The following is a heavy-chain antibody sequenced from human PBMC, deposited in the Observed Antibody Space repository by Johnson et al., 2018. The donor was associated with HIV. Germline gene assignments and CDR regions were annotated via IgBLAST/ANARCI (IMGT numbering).Heavy chain of an antibody. CDR2: IKPDGSEK. V-gene: IGHV3-7*05. Sequence: VQLVESGGALVQPGGSLRLSCAASGFTFTNFWMGWVRQAPGKGLEWVANIKPDGSEKFYVDSVKGRFTISRDNATNSLFLQMTSLTAEDPAVFSCVRGEEGAFDIWGQGTMVTVSS. J-gene: IGHJ3*02. CDR3: VRGEEGAFDI. CDR1: GFTFTNFW.